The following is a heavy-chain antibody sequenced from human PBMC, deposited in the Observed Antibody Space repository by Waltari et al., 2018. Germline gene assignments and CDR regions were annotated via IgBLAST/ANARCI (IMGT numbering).Heavy chain of an antibody. D-gene: IGHD5-12*01. V-gene: IGHV3-30*02. Sequence: QVQLVESGGGVVQPGGSLRLSCAASGFTFSLSGMHWVRQAPGKGLEWVAFMSYDGSNKYYADSVKGQFTISRDNSRNTLYLQMNRLRDEDTAVYYCMKDQARGWGQGTLVTVSS. CDR3: MKDQARG. CDR2: MSYDGSNK. CDR1: GFTFSLSG. J-gene: IGHJ4*02.